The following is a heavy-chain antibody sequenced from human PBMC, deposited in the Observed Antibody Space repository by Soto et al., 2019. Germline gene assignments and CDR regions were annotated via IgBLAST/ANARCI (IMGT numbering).Heavy chain of an antibody. J-gene: IGHJ6*02. Sequence: GGSLRLSCAASGFTFSSYAMHWVRQAPGKGLEWVAVISYDGSNKYYADSAKGRFTISRDNSKNTLYLQMNSLRAEDTAVYYCAKSMGGTANGMDVWGQGTTVTVSS. CDR3: AKSMGGTANGMDV. CDR2: ISYDGSNK. CDR1: GFTFSSYA. D-gene: IGHD2-15*01. V-gene: IGHV3-30-3*02.